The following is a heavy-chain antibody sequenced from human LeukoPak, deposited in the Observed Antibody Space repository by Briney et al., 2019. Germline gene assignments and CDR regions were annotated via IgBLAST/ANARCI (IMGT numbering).Heavy chain of an antibody. Sequence: PGGSLRLSCAASGFTFSSYSMNWVRQAPGKRLEWVSSISSSSSYIYYADSVKGRFTISRDNAKNSLYLQMNSLRAEDTAVYYCARDPPTTYYYDSSGYYYFSYWGQGTLVTVSS. D-gene: IGHD3-22*01. CDR2: ISSSSSYI. CDR1: GFTFSSYS. CDR3: ARDPPTTYYYDSSGYYYFSY. V-gene: IGHV3-21*01. J-gene: IGHJ4*02.